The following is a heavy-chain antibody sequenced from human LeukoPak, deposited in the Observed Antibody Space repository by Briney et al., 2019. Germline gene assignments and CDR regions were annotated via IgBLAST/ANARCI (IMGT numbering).Heavy chain of an antibody. J-gene: IGHJ4*02. CDR3: ARDAIAAAGTFDY. D-gene: IGHD6-13*01. CDR1: GFTFSYYW. CDR2: IKQDGSEK. Sequence: GGSLRLSCAASGFTFSYYWMNWVRQAPGKGLEWVANIKQDGSEKHYVDSVKGRFTISRDNAKNSLYLQMNSLRAEDTAVYYCARDAIAAAGTFDYWGQGALLTVSS. V-gene: IGHV3-7*01.